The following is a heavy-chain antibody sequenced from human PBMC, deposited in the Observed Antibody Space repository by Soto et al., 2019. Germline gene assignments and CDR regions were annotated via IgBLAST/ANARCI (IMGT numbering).Heavy chain of an antibody. D-gene: IGHD3-10*01. V-gene: IGHV3-74*01. J-gene: IGHJ6*02. Sequence: EVQLVESGGGLAQPGGSLRLSCAASGFTFSDYWIHWVRQAPGKGLMWVSRINGDGSSTNYADSVKGRFTISRHNANNTLYLQMNSLRAEDTAVYYCARGVRGHYGKDVWGQGTTVTVSS. CDR2: INGDGSST. CDR1: GFTFSDYW. CDR3: ARGVRGHYGKDV.